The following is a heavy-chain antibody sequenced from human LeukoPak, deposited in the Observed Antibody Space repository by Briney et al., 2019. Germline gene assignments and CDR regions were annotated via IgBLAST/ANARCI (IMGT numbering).Heavy chain of an antibody. CDR1: GGTFSSYA. CDR3: ARGPEEDNSGYYDLYYYYGMDV. CDR2: IIPIFGTA. J-gene: IGHJ6*02. D-gene: IGHD3-22*01. Sequence: ASVKVSCKASGGTFSSYAISRVRQAPGQGLEWMGGIIPIFGTANYAQKFQGRVTITADESTSTAYMELSSLRSEDTAVYYCARGPEEDNSGYYDLYYYYGMDVWGQGTTVTVSS. V-gene: IGHV1-69*13.